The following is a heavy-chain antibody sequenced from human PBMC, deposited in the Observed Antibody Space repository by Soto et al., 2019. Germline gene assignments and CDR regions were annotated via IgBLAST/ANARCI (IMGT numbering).Heavy chain of an antibody. V-gene: IGHV4-30-4*01. CDR2: IYYSGST. J-gene: IGHJ6*02. CDR3: ARDRRRYYYGSGSYLPYYGMDV. D-gene: IGHD3-10*01. CDR1: GGSISSGDYY. Sequence: PSETLSLTCTVSGGSISSGDYYWSWIRQPPGKGQEWIGYIYYSGSTYYNPSLKSRVTISVDTSKNQFSLKLSSVTAADTAVYYCARDRRRYYYGSGSYLPYYGMDVWGQGTTVTVS.